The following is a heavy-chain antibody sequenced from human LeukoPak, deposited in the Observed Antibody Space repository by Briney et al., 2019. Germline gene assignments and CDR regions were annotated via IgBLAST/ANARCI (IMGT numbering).Heavy chain of an antibody. Sequence: GGSLRLSCAASGFTFSDYYMNWIRQAPGKGLEWVSYISACGSTIYYAESLGGRFTISRDNAENSLYLQLNDLRAEDTAVHYCARAHWQQYYFGYWGQGALVTVSS. D-gene: IGHD6-13*01. CDR1: GFTFSDYY. CDR3: ARAHWQQYYFGY. J-gene: IGHJ4*02. CDR2: ISACGSTI. V-gene: IGHV3-11*01.